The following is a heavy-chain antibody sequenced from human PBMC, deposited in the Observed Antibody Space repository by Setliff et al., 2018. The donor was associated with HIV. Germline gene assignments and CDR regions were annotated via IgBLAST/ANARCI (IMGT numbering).Heavy chain of an antibody. V-gene: IGHV3-23*01. CDR2: ISDLESTT. CDR1: GFNFSSDG. Sequence: GGSLRLSCATTGFNFSSDGMTWVRQAPGKGLEWVSTISDLESTTYYAASVKGRFTISRDNSKNTLYLQMTSLRAEDTAVYFCAKETQYFYDSIGYYPLGYWGQGTLVTVSS. D-gene: IGHD3-22*01. J-gene: IGHJ4*02. CDR3: AKETQYFYDSIGYYPLGY.